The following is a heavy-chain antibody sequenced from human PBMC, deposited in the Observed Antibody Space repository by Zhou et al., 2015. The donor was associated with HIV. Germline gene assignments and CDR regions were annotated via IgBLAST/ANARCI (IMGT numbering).Heavy chain of an antibody. CDR3: ARPYYYDSSGYYSLSFDI. D-gene: IGHD3-22*01. CDR1: GYTFTSYY. Sequence: QVQLVQSGAEVKKPGASVKVSCKASGYTFTSYYMHWVRQAPGQGLEWMGIINPSGGSTTYAQKFQGRVTMTRDTSTSTVYMELSSLRSEDTAVYYCARPYYYDSSGYYSLSFDIVGPRDKWSPSL. J-gene: IGHJ3*02. V-gene: IGHV1-46*01. CDR2: INPSGGST.